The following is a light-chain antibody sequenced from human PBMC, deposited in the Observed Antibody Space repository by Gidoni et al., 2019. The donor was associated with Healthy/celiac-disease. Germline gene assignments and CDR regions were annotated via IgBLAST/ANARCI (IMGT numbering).Light chain of an antibody. V-gene: IGLV1-51*01. CDR1: SSNIGNNY. J-gene: IGLJ3*02. Sequence: QSVLTQPPSVSAAPGQKVTISYSGSSSNIGNNYVSWYQHLPGTAPKLLLYDNNKRPSGIPDRFSGSKSGTSATLGITGLQTGDEADYYCGTWDSSLSAWVFGGGTKLTVL. CDR3: GTWDSSLSAWV. CDR2: DNN.